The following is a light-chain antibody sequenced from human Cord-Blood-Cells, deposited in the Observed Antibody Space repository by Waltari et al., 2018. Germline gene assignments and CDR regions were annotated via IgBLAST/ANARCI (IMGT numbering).Light chain of an antibody. CDR2: EVS. V-gene: IGLV2-18*02. CDR1: SSDVGRYNR. Sequence: QSALTQPPSVSGSPGQSVPISCTGTSSDVGRYNRVSWYQQPPGTAPKLMIYEVSNRPSGVPDRFSGSKSGNTASLTISGLQAEDEADYYCSSYTSSSTYVFGTGTKVTVL. CDR3: SSYTSSSTYV. J-gene: IGLJ1*01.